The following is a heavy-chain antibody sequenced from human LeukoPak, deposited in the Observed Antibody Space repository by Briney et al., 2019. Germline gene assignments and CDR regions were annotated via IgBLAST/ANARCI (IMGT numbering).Heavy chain of an antibody. CDR2: ISGSGGST. V-gene: IGHV3-23*01. CDR3: AKVVVVVASKEGSFDY. Sequence: GGSLRLSCAASGFTFSNAWMSWVRQAPGKGLEWVSAISGSGGSTYYADSVKGRFTISRDNSKNTLYLQMNSLRAEDTAVYYCAKVVVVVASKEGSFDYWGQGTLVTVSS. D-gene: IGHD2-15*01. J-gene: IGHJ4*02. CDR1: GFTFSNAW.